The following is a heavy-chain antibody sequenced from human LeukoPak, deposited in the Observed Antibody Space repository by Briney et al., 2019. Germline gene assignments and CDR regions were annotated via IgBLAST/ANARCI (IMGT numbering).Heavy chain of an antibody. Sequence: HGESLKISCKGSGYSFTSYWIGWVRQLPGKGLEWMGIIYPGDSDTRYSPSFQGQVTISADKSISTAYLQWSSLKASDTAMYYCARSSMVRGIYYFDYWGQGILVTVSS. CDR2: IYPGDSDT. D-gene: IGHD3-10*01. J-gene: IGHJ4*02. CDR1: GYSFTSYW. CDR3: ARSSMVRGIYYFDY. V-gene: IGHV5-51*01.